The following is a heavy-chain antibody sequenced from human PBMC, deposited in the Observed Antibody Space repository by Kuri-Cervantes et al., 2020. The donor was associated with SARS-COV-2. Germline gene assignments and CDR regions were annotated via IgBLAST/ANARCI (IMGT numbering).Heavy chain of an antibody. CDR3: ARGGAARGVLRFFDWFEAFET. V-gene: IGHV1-2*04. Sequence: ASVKVSCKASGYTFTGSYMHWVRQAPGQGLEWMGWINPNSGGTNYAQKFQGWVTMTRDTSISTVYMELNRLRSDDTGVYYCARGGAARGVLRFFDWFEAFETWGQGTMVTVSS. CDR1: GYTFTGSY. D-gene: IGHD3-9*01. CDR2: INPNSGGT. J-gene: IGHJ3*02.